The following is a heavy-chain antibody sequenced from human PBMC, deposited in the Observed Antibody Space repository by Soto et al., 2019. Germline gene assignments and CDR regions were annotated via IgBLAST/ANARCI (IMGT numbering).Heavy chain of an antibody. J-gene: IGHJ4*02. CDR1: GGPISPYY. V-gene: IGHV4-59*12. Sequence: SETLSLTCVVSGGPISPYYWSWIRQPPGKGLEWIGYIYYSGSTDYNPSLKSRVTISLDASKNQFSLELNSVTAADTAVYYCARTLPNRQLFDSWSQGTLVTVSS. D-gene: IGHD1-1*01. CDR2: IYYSGST. CDR3: ARTLPNRQLFDS.